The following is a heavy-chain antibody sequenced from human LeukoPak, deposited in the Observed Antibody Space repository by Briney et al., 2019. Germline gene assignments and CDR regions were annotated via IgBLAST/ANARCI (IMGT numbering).Heavy chain of an antibody. V-gene: IGHV3-7*01. CDR3: ARDSDYGDYSDY. Sequence: PGGSLRLSCAASGFTFDDYAMHWVRQAPGKGLEWVANIKQDGSEKYYVDSVKGRFTISRDNAKNSLYLQMNSLRAEDTAVYYCARDSDYGDYSDYWGQGTLVTVSS. CDR1: GFTFDDYA. CDR2: IKQDGSEK. D-gene: IGHD4-17*01. J-gene: IGHJ4*02.